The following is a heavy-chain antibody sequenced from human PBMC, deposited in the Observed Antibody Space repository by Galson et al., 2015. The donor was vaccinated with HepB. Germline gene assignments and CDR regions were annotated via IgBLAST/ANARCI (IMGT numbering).Heavy chain of an antibody. CDR1: GYTFTSYI. V-gene: IGHV1-3*01. CDR2: INGGNGNT. J-gene: IGHJ6*02. CDR3: GGAVINPSYYFYGMDV. D-gene: IGHD2-21*01. Sequence: SVKVSCKASGYTFTSYIMHWLRQAPGQRLEWVGWINGGNGNTKYSQKFEGRVTITRDTSASTAYMELSSLRSEDTAVYYCGGAVINPSYYFYGMDVWGQGTAVTVSS.